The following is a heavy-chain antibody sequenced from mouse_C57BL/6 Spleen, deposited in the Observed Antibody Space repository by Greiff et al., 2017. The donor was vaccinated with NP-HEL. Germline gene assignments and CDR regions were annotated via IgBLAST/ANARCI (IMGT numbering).Heavy chain of an antibody. V-gene: IGHV1-82*01. CDR3: ARTGGSYFDY. D-gene: IGHD4-1*01. CDR2: IYPGDGDT. J-gene: IGHJ2*01. CDR1: GYAFSSSW. Sequence: QVQLQQSGPELVKPGASVKISCKASGYAFSSSWMNWVKQRPGKGLEWIGRIYPGDGDTNYNGKFKGKATLTADKSSSTSYMQLSRQTSEDSAVYFFARTGGSYFDYWGQGTTLTVSS.